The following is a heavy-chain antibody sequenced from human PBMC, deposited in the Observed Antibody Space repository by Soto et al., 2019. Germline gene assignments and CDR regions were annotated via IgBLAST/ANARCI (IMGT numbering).Heavy chain of an antibody. Sequence: SLRLSCAASGFTFDDYAMHWVRQAPGKGLEWVSGISWNSGSIGYADSVKGRFTISRDNAKNSLYLQMNSLRAEDTALYYCAKDIGYDSSGYFDYWGQGPLATVSS. CDR3: AKDIGYDSSGYFDY. CDR1: GFTFDDYA. D-gene: IGHD3-22*01. V-gene: IGHV3-9*01. J-gene: IGHJ4*02. CDR2: ISWNSGSI.